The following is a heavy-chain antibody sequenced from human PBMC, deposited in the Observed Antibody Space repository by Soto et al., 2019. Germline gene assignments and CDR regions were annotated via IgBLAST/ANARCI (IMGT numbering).Heavy chain of an antibody. V-gene: IGHV3-30*18. D-gene: IGHD2-15*01. J-gene: IGHJ6*02. Sequence: PGGSLRLSCAASGFTFSSYGMHWVRQAPGKGLEWVAVISYDGSNKYYADSVKGRFTISRDNSKNTLYLQMNSLRAEDTAVYYCAKDSVEVVAARDYYGMDVWGQGTTVTVSS. CDR3: AKDSVEVVAARDYYGMDV. CDR2: ISYDGSNK. CDR1: GFTFSSYG.